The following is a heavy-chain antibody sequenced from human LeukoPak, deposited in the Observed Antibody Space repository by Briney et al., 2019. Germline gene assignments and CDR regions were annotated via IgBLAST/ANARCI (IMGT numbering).Heavy chain of an antibody. CDR3: ARPKAAAGTIGAFDI. D-gene: IGHD6-13*01. CDR1: GYTFTSYA. CDR2: INAGNGNT. V-gene: IGHV1-3*01. Sequence: ASVKVSCKASGYTFTSYAMHWVRQAPGQRLEWMGWINAGNGNTKYSQKFQGRVTITRDTSNNTAHIELSSLTSDDTAVYYCARPKAAAGTIGAFDIWGQGTVVTVSS. J-gene: IGHJ3*02.